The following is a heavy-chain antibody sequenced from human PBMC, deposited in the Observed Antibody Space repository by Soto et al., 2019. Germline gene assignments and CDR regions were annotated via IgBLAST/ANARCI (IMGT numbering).Heavy chain of an antibody. J-gene: IGHJ4*02. D-gene: IGHD6-13*01. V-gene: IGHV3-33*01. CDR1: GFTFSSYG. CDR2: IWYDGSNK. CDR3: ARGRRQQLYFDY. Sequence: GGSLRLSCAASGFTFSSYGMHWVRQAPGKGLEWVAVIWYDGSNKYYADSVKGRFTISRDNSKNTLYLQMNSLRAEDTAVYYCARGRRQQLYFDYWGQGTLVTVSS.